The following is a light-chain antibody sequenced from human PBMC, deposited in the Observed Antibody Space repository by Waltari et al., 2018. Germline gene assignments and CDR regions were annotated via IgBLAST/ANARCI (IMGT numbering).Light chain of an antibody. Sequence: QSALPQPRSLSGSLGQTVTISCPGTSSHVGCSNYVSWYQPHPDKAPRPIIYDVNKRPSGVPVRFSGSKSGYTASLTVSGLQAEDEADYYCCSYAGTYIHYVFGTGTKVTVL. CDR2: DVN. CDR3: CSYAGTYIHYV. V-gene: IGLV2-11*01. J-gene: IGLJ1*01. CDR1: SSHVGCSNY.